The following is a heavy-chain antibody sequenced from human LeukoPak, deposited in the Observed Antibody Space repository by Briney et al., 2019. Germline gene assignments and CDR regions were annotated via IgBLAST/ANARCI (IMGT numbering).Heavy chain of an antibody. Sequence: SETLSLTCTVSGGSISSYYWSWIRQPPGKGLEWIGYIYYSGSTNYNPSLKSRVTISVDTSKNQFSLKLSSVTAADTAVYYCVRQTGEGSGYYEYYFDYWGQGTLVTVSS. CDR3: VRQTGEGSGYYEYYFDY. V-gene: IGHV4-59*01. D-gene: IGHD3-22*01. CDR1: GGSISSYY. J-gene: IGHJ4*02. CDR2: IYYSGST.